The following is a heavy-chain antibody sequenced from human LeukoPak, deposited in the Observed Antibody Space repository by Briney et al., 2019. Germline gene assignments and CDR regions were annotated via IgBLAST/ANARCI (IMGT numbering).Heavy chain of an antibody. CDR3: ARESYYDFWSGYYGPGYFDY. J-gene: IGHJ4*02. D-gene: IGHD3-3*01. V-gene: IGHV1-18*01. CDR1: CYTFTSCG. CDR2: IIAYNGNT. Sequence: ASVKVSCKASCYTFTSCGTSWVRQAPREGLEWMGWIIAYNGNTNYAQKLQGRVTMTTDTSTSTAYMELRSLRSDDTAVYYCARESYYDFWSGYYGPGYFDYWGQGTLVTVSS.